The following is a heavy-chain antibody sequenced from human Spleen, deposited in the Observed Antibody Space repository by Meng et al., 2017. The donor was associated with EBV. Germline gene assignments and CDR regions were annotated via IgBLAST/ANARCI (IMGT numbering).Heavy chain of an antibody. J-gene: IGHJ5*02. CDR3: ARDSSGDSRRFDP. Sequence: VQLSQSGAELKKPGASVKVSCEASGYTFTSYAMHWVRQAPGQRLEWMGWINVGNGDTKYSQKFHGRVTITRDTSATTAYMELSSLTSEDTAVYYCARDSSGDSRRFDPWGQGTLVTVSS. CDR1: GYTFTSYA. D-gene: IGHD6-19*01. V-gene: IGHV1-3*01. CDR2: INVGNGDT.